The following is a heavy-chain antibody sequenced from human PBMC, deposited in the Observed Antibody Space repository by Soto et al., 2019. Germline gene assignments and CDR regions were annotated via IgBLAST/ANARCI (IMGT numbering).Heavy chain of an antibody. J-gene: IGHJ6*02. Sequence: SETLSLTCTVSGGSISSYYWSWTRQPPGKGLEWIGYIYYSGSTNYNPSLKSRVTISVDTSKNQFSLKLSSVTAADTAVYYCARVGDTAMVMAYYYGMDVWRQRTTVTVSS. V-gene: IGHV4-59*01. CDR3: ARVGDTAMVMAYYYGMDV. D-gene: IGHD5-18*01. CDR1: GGSISSYY. CDR2: IYYSGST.